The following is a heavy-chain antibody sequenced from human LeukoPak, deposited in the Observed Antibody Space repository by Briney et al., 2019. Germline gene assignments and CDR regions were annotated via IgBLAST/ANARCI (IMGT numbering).Heavy chain of an antibody. J-gene: IGHJ4*02. V-gene: IGHV4-59*08. Sequence: PSETLSLTCTVSGGSISSYYWSWIRQPPGKGLVWIGYIYYSGSTNNNPSLKSRVTISVDTSKNQFSLKLSSVTAADTAVYYCARLVGTTQKGYYFDYWGQGTLVTVSS. CDR3: ARLVGTTQKGYYFDY. CDR1: GGSISSYY. D-gene: IGHD1/OR15-1a*01. CDR2: IYYSGST.